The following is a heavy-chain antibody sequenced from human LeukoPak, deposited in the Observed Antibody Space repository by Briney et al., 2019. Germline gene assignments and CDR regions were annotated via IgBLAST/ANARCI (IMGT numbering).Heavy chain of an antibody. J-gene: IGHJ6*04. CDR1: GFTFSSYE. CDR3: AELGITMIGGV. Sequence: GGSLRLSCAASGFTFSSYEMNWVRQAPGKGLEWVSYISSSGSTIYYADSVKGRVTISRDNAKNSLYLQMNSLIAEDTAVYYCAELGITMIGGVWGKGTTVTISS. D-gene: IGHD3-10*02. CDR2: ISSSGSTI. V-gene: IGHV3-48*03.